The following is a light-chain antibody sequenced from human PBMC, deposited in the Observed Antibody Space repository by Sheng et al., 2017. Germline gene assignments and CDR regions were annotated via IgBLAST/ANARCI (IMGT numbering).Light chain of an antibody. CDR1: TSNIGAGYD. CDR3: QSYDRSLRV. CDR2: SNT. V-gene: IGLV1-40*01. J-gene: IGLJ3*02. Sequence: QSVLTQPPSVSGAPGQRVTISCTGTTSNIGAGYDVHWYQQLPGTAPKLLVYSNTNRPSGVPDRFSGSKSGTSASLAITGLQAEDEGDYYCQSYDRSLRVFGGGTKLTVL.